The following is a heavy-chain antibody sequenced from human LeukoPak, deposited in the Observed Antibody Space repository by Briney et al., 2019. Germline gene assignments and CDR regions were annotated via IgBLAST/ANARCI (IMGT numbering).Heavy chain of an antibody. D-gene: IGHD2-8*01. J-gene: IGHJ6*02. CDR1: GYTFTSYD. V-gene: IGHV1-3*01. Sequence: ASVKVSCKASGYTFTSYDINWVRQATGQGLEWMGWINAGNGNTKYSQKLQGRVTITRDTSASTAYMELSSLRSEDTAVYYCARDLLLMVYAPPYYYYGMDVWGQGTTVTVSS. CDR3: ARDLLLMVYAPPYYYYGMDV. CDR2: INAGNGNT.